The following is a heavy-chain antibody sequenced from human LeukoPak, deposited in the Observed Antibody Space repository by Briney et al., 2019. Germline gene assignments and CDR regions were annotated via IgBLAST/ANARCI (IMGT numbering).Heavy chain of an antibody. Sequence: GGSLRLSCAASGFTFSDYWMCWVRQAPGKGLEWVANIKQDGSEKHYVDSVKGRFTISRDNAKNSLYLQMNSLRDEDTAVYYCARAPGGSSGYYPYFDYWGQGTLVTVSS. D-gene: IGHD3-22*01. CDR1: GFTFSDYW. CDR2: IKQDGSEK. CDR3: ARAPGGSSGYYPYFDY. V-gene: IGHV3-7*01. J-gene: IGHJ4*02.